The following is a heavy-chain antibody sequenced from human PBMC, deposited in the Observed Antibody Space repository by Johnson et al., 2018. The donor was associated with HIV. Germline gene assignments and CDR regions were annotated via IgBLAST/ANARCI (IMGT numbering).Heavy chain of an antibody. CDR3: AKVMVRGFWGDVFDI. J-gene: IGHJ3*02. Sequence: QMQLVESGGGVVQPGGSLRLSCAASGFTFSSYGMHWVRQAPGKGLQWVAFIRYDGSNKYYADSVKGRFTISRDNAKKALYLQMNSLRAEDTAVYYCAKVMVRGFWGDVFDIWGKGTMVTVSS. D-gene: IGHD3-10*01. V-gene: IGHV3-30*02. CDR2: IRYDGSNK. CDR1: GFTFSSYG.